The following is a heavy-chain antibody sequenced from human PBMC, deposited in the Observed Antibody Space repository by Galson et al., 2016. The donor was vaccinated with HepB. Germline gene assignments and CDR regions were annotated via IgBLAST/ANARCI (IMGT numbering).Heavy chain of an antibody. CDR3: AGVRIAPGVYFGMDV. CDR1: GFTFRTYE. CDR2: SCTSVISI. D-gene: IGHD6-13*01. Sequence: SLRLSCAASGFTFRTYEMNWVRLAPANGLEWISYSCTSVISIYHAHPVKGRFTIYRDNAKDSLYLQMTSLRAEDTAVYYCAGVRIAPGVYFGMDVWGQGTTVTVSS. J-gene: IGHJ6*02. V-gene: IGHV3-48*03.